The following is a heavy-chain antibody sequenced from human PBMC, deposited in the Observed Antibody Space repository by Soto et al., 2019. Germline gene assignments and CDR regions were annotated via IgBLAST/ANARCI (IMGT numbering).Heavy chain of an antibody. Sequence: PGGSLRLSCAASGFTFSDYYMSWVRQAPGKGLEWVSAISGSGGSTYYADSVKGRFTISRDNSKNTLYLQMNSLRAEDTAVYYCAKSRDRTTAEYFQHWGQGTLVTVSS. CDR3: AKSRDRTTAEYFQH. V-gene: IGHV3-23*01. CDR1: GFTFSDYY. D-gene: IGHD1-7*01. J-gene: IGHJ1*01. CDR2: ISGSGGST.